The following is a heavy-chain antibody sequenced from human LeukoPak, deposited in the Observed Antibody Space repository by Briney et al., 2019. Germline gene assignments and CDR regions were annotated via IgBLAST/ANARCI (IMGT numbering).Heavy chain of an antibody. J-gene: IGHJ3*02. CDR3: ARAQYPLLSWWNAFDI. CDR1: GYTFTNYG. Sequence: ASVRVSCKASGYTFTNYGISWVRQAPGQGLEWMGWISAYNGNTEYAQKFQGRVTMTTDTSTSTAYVELRNLRSDDTAMYYCARAQYPLLSWWNAFDIWGQGTTVTVSS. V-gene: IGHV1-18*01. D-gene: IGHD2-2*01. CDR2: ISAYNGNT.